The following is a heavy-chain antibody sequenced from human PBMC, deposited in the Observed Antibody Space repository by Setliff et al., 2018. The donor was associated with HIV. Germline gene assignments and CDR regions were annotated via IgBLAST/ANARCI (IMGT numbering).Heavy chain of an antibody. CDR2: IDYSGSA. J-gene: IGHJ5*02. V-gene: IGHV4-31*11. CDR1: GVSITSATYY. Sequence: PSETLSLTCAVSGVSITSATYYWSWIRHSPGKGLEWIGYIDYSGSAFYNPSLKSRLTISRDTSKNQFSLRMKSVTAADTAVYYCARCAIVLVPAYFDPWGQGTLVTVSS. CDR3: ARCAIVLVPAYFDP. D-gene: IGHD2-2*01.